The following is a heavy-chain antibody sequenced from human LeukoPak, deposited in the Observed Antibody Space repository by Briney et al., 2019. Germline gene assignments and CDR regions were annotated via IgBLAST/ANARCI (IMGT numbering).Heavy chain of an antibody. CDR2: IIPIFGTA. D-gene: IGHD2-8*01. CDR1: GGTFSSYA. J-gene: IGHJ6*03. Sequence: ASVKVSCKASGGTFSSYAISWVRQAPGQGLEWMGGIIPIFGTANYAQKFQGRVTITTDESTSTAYMERSSLRSEDTAVYYCARVVYANYYYYYMDVWGKGTTVTVSS. V-gene: IGHV1-69*05. CDR3: ARVVYANYYYYYMDV.